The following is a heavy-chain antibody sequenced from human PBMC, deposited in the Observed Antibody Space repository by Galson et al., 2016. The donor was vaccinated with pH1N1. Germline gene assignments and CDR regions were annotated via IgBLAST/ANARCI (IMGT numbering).Heavy chain of an antibody. CDR2: IDWDDDK. CDR3: ARLDYGDYSGYFEY. J-gene: IGHJ4*02. D-gene: IGHD4-17*01. Sequence: PALVKPPQTHTLTCTFSGFSLSTSGMCVSWIRQPPGKALEWLALIDWDDDKYYSTSLKTRLTISKDTSKNQVVLTMTNMDPVDTATYYCARLDYGDYSGYFEYWGQGTLVTVSS. V-gene: IGHV2-70*01. CDR1: GFSLSTSGMC.